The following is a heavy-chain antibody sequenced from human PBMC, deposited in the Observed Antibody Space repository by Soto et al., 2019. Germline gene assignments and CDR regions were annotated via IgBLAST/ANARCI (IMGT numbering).Heavy chain of an antibody. CDR2: INPNSGDT. J-gene: IGHJ3*02. Sequence: GASVKVSCKASGYTFTSYGISWVRQAPGQGLEWMGWINPNSGDTNYAQKFQGWVTMTRDTSISTAYMELSRLRSDDTAVYYCARSDDIYAFDIWGQGTMVTVSS. CDR3: ARSDDIYAFDI. D-gene: IGHD3-9*01. CDR1: GYTFTSYG. V-gene: IGHV1-2*04.